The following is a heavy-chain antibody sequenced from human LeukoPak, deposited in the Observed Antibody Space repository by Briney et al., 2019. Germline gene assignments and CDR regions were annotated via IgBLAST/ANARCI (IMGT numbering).Heavy chain of an antibody. J-gene: IGHJ4*02. V-gene: IGHV3-7*01. CDR2: IKQDGSEK. CDR1: GFTFSDYW. CDR3: ARGSPVDY. Sequence: PGGSLRLSXVASGFTFSDYWMTWVRQPPGKGLEWLANIKQDGSEKYYVDSVKGRFTISRDNAKNSLYLQMNTLRAEDTAVYYCARGSPVDYWGQGTLVTVSS.